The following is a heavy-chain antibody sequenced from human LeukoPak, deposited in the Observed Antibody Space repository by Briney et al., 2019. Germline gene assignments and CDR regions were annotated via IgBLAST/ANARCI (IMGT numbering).Heavy chain of an antibody. J-gene: IGHJ4*02. V-gene: IGHV3-53*01. CDR3: ARDFECSGGSCYSAY. CDR1: GFSVRKAY. D-gene: IGHD2-15*01. Sequence: PGGSLRLYCPASGFSVRKAYMGGVRQAPGQGLERIQEIHSGNSKYYADSVKGRFTISRDNSKNTVYLQMNSLRVEDTAVYYCARDFECSGGSCYSAYWGQGTLVTVSS. CDR2: IHSGNSK.